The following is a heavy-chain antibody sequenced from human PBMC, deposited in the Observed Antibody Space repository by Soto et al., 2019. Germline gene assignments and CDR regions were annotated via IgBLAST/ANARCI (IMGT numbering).Heavy chain of an antibody. CDR1: GFTFDDYA. V-gene: IGHV3-9*01. D-gene: IGHD3-10*01. CDR3: ANLPLYGSGFDC. J-gene: IGHJ4*02. Sequence: EVQLVESGGGLVQPGGSLRLSCAASGFTFDDYAIHWVRQAPGKGLEWVSGISWNGAATGYVDSFKGRFSISRDNTKNTLYLQMNSLRSEDTAMYYCANLPLYGSGFDCWGQGTLVTVSS. CDR2: ISWNGAAT.